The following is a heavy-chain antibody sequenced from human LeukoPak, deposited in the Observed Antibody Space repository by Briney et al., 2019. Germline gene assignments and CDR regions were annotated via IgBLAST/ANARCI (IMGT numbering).Heavy chain of an antibody. CDR3: AREGYYYGSGNNWFDP. J-gene: IGHJ5*02. Sequence: GGSLRLSCAASGFTFSSYAMSWVRQAPGKGLEWVAVISYDGSNKYYADSVKGRFTIPRDNSKNTLYLQMNSLRAEDTAVYYCAREGYYYGSGNNWFDPWGQGTLVTVSS. V-gene: IGHV3-30*04. D-gene: IGHD3-10*01. CDR1: GFTFSSYA. CDR2: ISYDGSNK.